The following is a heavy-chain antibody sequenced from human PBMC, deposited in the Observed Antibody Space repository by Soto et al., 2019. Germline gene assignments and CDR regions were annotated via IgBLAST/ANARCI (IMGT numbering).Heavy chain of an antibody. D-gene: IGHD6-19*01. J-gene: IGHJ4*02. CDR2: IYWDDDK. CDR3: AHTLVAGLGYYFDY. Sequence: QITLKESGPTLVKPTQTLTLTCTFSGFSLSTTRVGVGWIRQPPGKALEWLALIYWDDDKRYGPFLKSRLTITKDTSKNQVVLTMTNMDPMDTATYFCAHTLVAGLGYYFDYWGQGTLVTVSS. CDR1: GFSLSTTRVG. V-gene: IGHV2-5*05.